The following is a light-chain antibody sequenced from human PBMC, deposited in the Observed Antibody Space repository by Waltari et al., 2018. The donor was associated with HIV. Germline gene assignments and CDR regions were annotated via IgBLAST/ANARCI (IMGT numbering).Light chain of an antibody. V-gene: IGKV3-15*01. CDR3: QQYHNWPRT. J-gene: IGKJ1*01. Sequence: EIVMTQSPPTLSVSPGATVTLSCRASQSVSSNLAWYQQKPGQAPGLLIYGASTRAAGIPARFSGSGAGREFTLSISSLQSEDFAVYYCQQYHNWPRTFGQGTKVEI. CDR2: GAS. CDR1: QSVSSN.